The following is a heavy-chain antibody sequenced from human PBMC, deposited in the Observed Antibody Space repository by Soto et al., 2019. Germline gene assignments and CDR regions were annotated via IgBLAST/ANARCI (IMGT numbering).Heavy chain of an antibody. CDR3: ATAGTIKFTLDYYMDV. V-gene: IGHV1-24*01. D-gene: IGHD5-12*01. J-gene: IGHJ6*03. CDR1: GYTLTELS. Sequence: ASVKVSCKVSGYTLTELSMHWVRQAPGKGLEWMGGFDPEDGETIYAQKFQGRVTMTEDTSTDTAYMELSSLRSEDTAVYYCATAGTIKFTLDYYMDVWGKGTTVTVSS. CDR2: FDPEDGET.